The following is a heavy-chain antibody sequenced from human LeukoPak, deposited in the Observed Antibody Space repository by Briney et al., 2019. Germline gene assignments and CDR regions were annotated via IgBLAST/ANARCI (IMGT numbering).Heavy chain of an antibody. Sequence: GGSLRLSCAASGFTFSSYWMSWVRQAPGKGLEWVANIKQDGSEKYYVDSVEGRFTISRDNSKNTLYLQMNSLRAEDTAVYYCAKDLTELLPEFFDYWGQGTLVTVSS. CDR3: AKDLTELLPEFFDY. V-gene: IGHV3-7*03. J-gene: IGHJ4*02. CDR1: GFTFSSYW. CDR2: IKQDGSEK. D-gene: IGHD1-26*01.